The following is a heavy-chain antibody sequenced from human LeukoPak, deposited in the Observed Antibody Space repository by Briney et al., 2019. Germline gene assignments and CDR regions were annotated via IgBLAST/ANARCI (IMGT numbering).Heavy chain of an antibody. CDR1: GYTLTELS. V-gene: IGHV1-24*01. J-gene: IGHJ3*02. D-gene: IGHD3-22*01. CDR3: ATPYDSSGYYYLQYAFDI. CDR2: FDPEDGET. Sequence: ASVTVSCKVSGYTLTELSMHWVRQAPGKGLEWMGGFDPEDGETIYAQKFQGRVTMTEDTSTDTAYMELSSLRSEDTAVYYCATPYDSSGYYYLQYAFDIWGQGTMVTVSS.